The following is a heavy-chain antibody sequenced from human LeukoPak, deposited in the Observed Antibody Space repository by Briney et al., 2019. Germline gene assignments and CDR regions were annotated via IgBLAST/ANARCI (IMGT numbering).Heavy chain of an antibody. J-gene: IGHJ4*02. CDR1: GGAFIGYY. V-gene: IGHV4-34*12. CDR2: IIHSGSA. CDR3: ASPPDVYGSGSYSRFWVY. Sequence: TYTPSLISAVYGGAFIGYYWSWSRQPPAKGREWIGEIIHSGSATYNPPPNKRGTIIVDTTKKQFSLKMNSLTAADTAVYYCASPPDVYGSGSYSRFWVYWGQGTLVTVSS. D-gene: IGHD3-10*01.